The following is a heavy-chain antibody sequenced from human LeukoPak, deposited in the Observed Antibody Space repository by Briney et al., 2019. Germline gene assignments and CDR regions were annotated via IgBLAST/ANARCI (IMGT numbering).Heavy chain of an antibody. CDR3: ASTDTSRDGYNPLDY. D-gene: IGHD5-24*01. CDR2: IKQDGSEK. V-gene: IGHV3-7*01. CDR1: GFTFSSYW. J-gene: IGHJ4*02. Sequence: SGGSLRLSCAASGFTFSSYWMSWVRQAPGKGLEWGANIKQDGSEKYYVDSVKGRFTISRDNAKNSLYLQMNSLRAEDTAVYYCASTDTSRDGYNPLDYWGQGTLVTVSS.